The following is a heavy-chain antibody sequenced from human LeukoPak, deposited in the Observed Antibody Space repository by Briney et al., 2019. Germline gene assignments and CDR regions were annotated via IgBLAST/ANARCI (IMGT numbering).Heavy chain of an antibody. Sequence: SETLSLTCTVSGGSISSYYWSWIRQPPGKGLEWIGYIYYSGSTNYNPSLKSRVTISVDTSKNQFSLKLSSVTAADTAVYYCARVVVAATRWFDPWGQGTLVTVSS. CDR2: IYYSGST. CDR1: GGSISSYY. J-gene: IGHJ5*02. V-gene: IGHV4-59*01. D-gene: IGHD2-15*01. CDR3: ARVVVAATRWFDP.